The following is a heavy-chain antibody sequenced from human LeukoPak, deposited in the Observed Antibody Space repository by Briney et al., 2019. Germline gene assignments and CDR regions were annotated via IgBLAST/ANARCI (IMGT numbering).Heavy chain of an antibody. J-gene: IGHJ4*02. CDR3: ARGNYGTDY. CDR2: IYYSGST. D-gene: IGHD1-7*01. V-gene: IGHV4-39*01. Sequence: SETLSLTCTVSGGPISSSSYYWGWIRQPPGKGLEWIGSIYYSGSTYHNPSLKSRVTISVDTSKNQFSLKLSSVTAADTAVYYCARGNYGTDYWGQGTLVTVSS. CDR1: GGPISSSSYY.